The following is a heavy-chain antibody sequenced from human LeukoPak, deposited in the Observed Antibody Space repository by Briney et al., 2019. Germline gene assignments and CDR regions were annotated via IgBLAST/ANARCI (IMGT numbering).Heavy chain of an antibody. V-gene: IGHV3-9*01. CDR1: GFIFDDYA. J-gene: IGHJ6*02. CDR3: AKDTSITIFGVVSSYYGMDV. CDR2: ISWSSGSI. D-gene: IGHD3-3*01. Sequence: SGGSLRLSCAAPGFIFDDYAMHWVRQGPGKGLEWVSGISWSSGSIGYADSVKGRFTISRDNAKNSLYLQMNSLRAEDTALYYCAKDTSITIFGVVSSYYGMDVWGQGTTVTVSS.